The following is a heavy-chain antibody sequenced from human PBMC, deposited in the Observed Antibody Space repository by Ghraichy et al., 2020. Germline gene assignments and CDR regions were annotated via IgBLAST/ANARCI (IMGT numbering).Heavy chain of an antibody. D-gene: IGHD1-26*01. CDR3: ARSLPLGATLGFWYFDL. Sequence: SETLSLTCTVSGGSISSYYWSWIRQPPGKGLEWIGYIYYSGSTNYNPSLKSRVTISVDTSKNQFSLKLSSVTAADTAVYYCARSLPLGATLGFWYFDLWGRGTLVTVSS. CDR2: IYYSGST. V-gene: IGHV4-59*08. CDR1: GGSISSYY. J-gene: IGHJ2*01.